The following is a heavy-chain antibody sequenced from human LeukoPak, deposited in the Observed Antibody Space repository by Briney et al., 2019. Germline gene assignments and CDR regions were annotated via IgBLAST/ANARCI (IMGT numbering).Heavy chain of an antibody. CDR1: GFTFSSYW. Sequence: GGSLRLSCAASGFTFSSYWMSWVRQAPGKGLEWVANIKQDGSEKYYVDSVKGRFTISRDNAKNSLYLQMNSLRAEDTAVYYCARDLGAYYDSSGYYPLAFDIWGQGTMVTVSS. D-gene: IGHD3-22*01. J-gene: IGHJ3*02. CDR3: ARDLGAYYDSSGYYPLAFDI. V-gene: IGHV3-7*01. CDR2: IKQDGSEK.